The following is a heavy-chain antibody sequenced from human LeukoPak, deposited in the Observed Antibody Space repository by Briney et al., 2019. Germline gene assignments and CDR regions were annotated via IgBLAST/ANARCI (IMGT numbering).Heavy chain of an antibody. CDR3: ARVIRGINNNFDY. CDR1: GFSFSSYE. CDR2: ISSSGSTI. D-gene: IGHD3-10*01. V-gene: IGHV3-48*03. Sequence: GGSLRLSCAAPGFSFSSYEMNWGRQAPGKGLEWGSYISSSGSTIYYAASVKGRFTISRDNAKNSLYLQMNSLRAEDTAVYYCARVIRGINNNFDYWGQGTLVTVSS. J-gene: IGHJ4*02.